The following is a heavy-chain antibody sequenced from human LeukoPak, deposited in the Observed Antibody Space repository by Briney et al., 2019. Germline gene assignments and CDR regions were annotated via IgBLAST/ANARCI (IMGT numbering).Heavy chain of an antibody. D-gene: IGHD6-13*01. V-gene: IGHV3-7*01. J-gene: IGHJ3*02. CDR1: GFTFSSYW. CDR3: ASGTSMAAAYDAFDI. Sequence: GGSLRLSCAGSGFTFSSYWMSWVRQAPGKGLEWVANIKQDGSEKYYVDSVKGRFTISRDNAKNSLYLQMNSLRAEDTAVYYCASGTSMAAAYDAFDIWGQGTMVTVSS. CDR2: IKQDGSEK.